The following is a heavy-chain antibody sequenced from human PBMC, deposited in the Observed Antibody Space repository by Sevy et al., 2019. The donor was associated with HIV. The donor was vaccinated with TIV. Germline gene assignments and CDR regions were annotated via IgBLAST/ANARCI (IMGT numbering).Heavy chain of an antibody. CDR1: GFTFSSYW. D-gene: IGHD6-19*01. Sequence: GGSLRLSCAASGFTFSSYWMTWVRQAPGKGLEYVANIKQDGSEKYYVDSVKGRFTISRDKAKNSLFLQMNSLRAEDTAVYYCAMGAGLKWGQGTLVTVSS. V-gene: IGHV3-7*01. CDR2: IKQDGSEK. CDR3: AMGAGLK. J-gene: IGHJ4*02.